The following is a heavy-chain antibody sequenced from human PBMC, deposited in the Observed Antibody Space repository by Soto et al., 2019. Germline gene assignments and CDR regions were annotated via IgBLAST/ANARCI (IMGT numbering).Heavy chain of an antibody. Sequence: QVQLQESGPGLVKPSETLSLTCTVSGGSVSSGSYYWSWIRQPPGKGLEWIGYIYYSGSTNYNPSLESRDTISVDTSKDQFSLNLSSVTAADPAVYYCARREGPYEGWFGFVGYYYGMDVWGQGTTVTVSS. J-gene: IGHJ6*02. CDR3: ARREGPYEGWFGFVGYYYGMDV. D-gene: IGHD3-10*01. V-gene: IGHV4-61*01. CDR1: GGSVSSGSYY. CDR2: IYYSGST.